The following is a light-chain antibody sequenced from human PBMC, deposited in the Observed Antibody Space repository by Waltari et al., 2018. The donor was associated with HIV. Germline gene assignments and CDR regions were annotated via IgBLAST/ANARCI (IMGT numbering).Light chain of an antibody. CDR1: QSVSSN. J-gene: IGKJ1*01. CDR3: QHYNNWLRT. CDR2: AAS. Sequence: EIVMTQSPVTLSVYPGERATLSCRASQSVSSNLAWYQQKPGQAPRLLIYAASTRATGIPARFSGSGSGTEFTLTISSLRSEDFAVYYCQHYNNWLRTFGQGTKVEIK. V-gene: IGKV3-15*01.